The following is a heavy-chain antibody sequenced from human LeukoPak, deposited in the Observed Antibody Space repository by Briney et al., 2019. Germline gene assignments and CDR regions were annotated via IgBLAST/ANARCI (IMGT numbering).Heavy chain of an antibody. J-gene: IGHJ6*03. CDR1: GGSISSYY. CDR2: IYTSGST. CDR3: ARHGRDRWSRSYYYYTDV. D-gene: IGHD4-23*01. Sequence: SETLSLTCAVYGGSISSYYWSWTRQPPGKGLEWIGYIYTSGSTNYNPSLKSRVTISVDTSKNQFTLKLSSVTAADTAVYYCARHGRDRWSRSYYYYTDVWGKGTTVTVSS. V-gene: IGHV4-4*09.